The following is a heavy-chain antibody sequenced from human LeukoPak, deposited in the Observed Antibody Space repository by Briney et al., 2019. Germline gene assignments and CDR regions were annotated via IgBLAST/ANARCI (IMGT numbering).Heavy chain of an antibody. J-gene: IGHJ3*02. V-gene: IGHV3-64D*06. CDR2: INNNGGTT. CDR3: VKTMVTFGGIIRADAFDI. D-gene: IGHD3-16*01. Sequence: GGSLRVSCSASGFTFSIYAMHWVRQAPGKGLEYLSGINNNGGTTNYADSVRGRFTISRDNFKNTLYLQMSSLRPEDTALYYCVKTMVTFGGIIRADAFDIWGQGTMVTVSS. CDR1: GFTFSIYA.